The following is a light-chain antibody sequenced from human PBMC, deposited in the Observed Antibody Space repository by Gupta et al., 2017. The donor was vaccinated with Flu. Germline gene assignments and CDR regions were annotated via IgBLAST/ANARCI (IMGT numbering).Light chain of an antibody. CDR1: QSVSSN. CDR3: QQYNNWHPEYT. V-gene: IGKV3-15*01. CDR2: AAA. J-gene: IGKJ2*01. Sequence: RASLSCRASQSVSSNLAWYQQKPGQAPSLLILAAATRATGVPARVSVSGSGTQFALTISILQSEDFAVYYCQQYNNWHPEYTFGQGTKLEI.